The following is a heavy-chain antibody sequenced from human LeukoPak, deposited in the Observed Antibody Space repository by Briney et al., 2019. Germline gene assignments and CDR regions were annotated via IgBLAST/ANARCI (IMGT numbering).Heavy chain of an antibody. Sequence: EGSLRLSCAASGFTFSPFWMSWVRQAPGKGLEWVANIKTDGSEKYYVDSMKGRFTVSRDNAKNSLDSLRAEDTAVYYCARGGTFVSDYWGQGTLVTVSS. CDR3: ARGGTFVSDY. CDR2: IKTDGSEK. CDR1: GFTFSPFW. J-gene: IGHJ4*02. V-gene: IGHV3-7*01. D-gene: IGHD1-1*01.